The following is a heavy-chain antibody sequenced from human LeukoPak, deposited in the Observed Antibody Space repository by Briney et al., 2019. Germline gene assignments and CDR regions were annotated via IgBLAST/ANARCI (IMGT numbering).Heavy chain of an antibody. Sequence: GASLKISCKGSGYSFTSYWIGWVRQMPGKGLELMGRIYPGDSDTRYSPSFQGQVTISADKSISTAYLQWSSLKASDTAMYYRARRGHGYGKYGVNGFDPWGQGTLVTVSS. CDR3: ARRGHGYGKYGVNGFDP. CDR1: GYSFTSYW. CDR2: IYPGDSDT. J-gene: IGHJ5*02. V-gene: IGHV5-51*01. D-gene: IGHD5-12*01.